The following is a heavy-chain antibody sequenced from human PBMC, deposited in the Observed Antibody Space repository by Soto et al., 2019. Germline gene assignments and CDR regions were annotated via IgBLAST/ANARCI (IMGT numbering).Heavy chain of an antibody. D-gene: IGHD6-6*01. CDR1: GGTFSTSA. CDR3: VRGWSSSSAWFDP. J-gene: IGHJ5*02. Sequence: QVQLVQSGAEVKKPGSSVKVSCKASGGTFSTSAISWVRQAPGLGLEWMGGIIPVFGTTNYAQKFQGRVTITANESTSTVYMELSSLRSEDTAVFYCVRGWSSSSAWFDPWGQGTLVTVSS. V-gene: IGHV1-69*12. CDR2: IIPVFGTT.